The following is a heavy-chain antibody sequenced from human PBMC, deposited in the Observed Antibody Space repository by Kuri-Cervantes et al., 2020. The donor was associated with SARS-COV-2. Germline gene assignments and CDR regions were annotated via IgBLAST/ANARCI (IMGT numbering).Heavy chain of an antibody. D-gene: IGHD6-19*01. Sequence: SVKVSCKASGYTFTSYYMHWVRQAPGQGLEWMGGIIPILGIANYAQKFQGRVTITADKSTSTAYMELSSLRSEDTAVYYCAKGFGLLAVAGSLDYWGQGTLVTVSS. J-gene: IGHJ4*02. CDR3: AKGFGLLAVAGSLDY. V-gene: IGHV1-69*10. CDR1: GYTFTSYY. CDR2: IIPILGIA.